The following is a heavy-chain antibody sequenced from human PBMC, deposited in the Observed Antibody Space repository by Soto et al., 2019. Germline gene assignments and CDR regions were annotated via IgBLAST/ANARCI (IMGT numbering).Heavy chain of an antibody. CDR2: INAGNGNT. D-gene: IGHD1-26*01. CDR1: GYTFTTYA. V-gene: IGHV1-3*05. Sequence: QVRLVQSGAEEKKPGASVKVSCKASGYTFTTYAMHWVRQAPGQRLEWMGWINAGNGNTKYSQKFQGRVTITRDTSASTAYMELSSLRSEDTAVFYCARGGNYYSWDLHYWGQGTLVTVSS. J-gene: IGHJ4*02. CDR3: ARGGNYYSWDLHY.